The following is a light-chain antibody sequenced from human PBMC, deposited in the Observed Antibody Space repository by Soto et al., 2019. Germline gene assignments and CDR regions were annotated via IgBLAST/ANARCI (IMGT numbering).Light chain of an antibody. V-gene: IGKV1-5*01. CDR2: DAS. CDR3: QHYNSYSWT. Sequence: DIQMTQSPSTLSASVGDRVTITCRASQSIYKWLAWYQQKPGKAPKLLIYDASSLQTGVPSRFSGSGSGTDFTLTISSLQPDDFATYYCQHYNSYSWTFGQGTKVDIK. CDR1: QSIYKW. J-gene: IGKJ1*01.